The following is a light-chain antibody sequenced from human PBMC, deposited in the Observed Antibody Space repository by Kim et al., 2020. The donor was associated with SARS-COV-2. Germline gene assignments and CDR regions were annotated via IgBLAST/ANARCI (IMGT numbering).Light chain of an antibody. V-gene: IGKV1D-13*01. J-gene: IGKJ4*01. CDR2: FAS. CDR3: QQFNNYPIT. Sequence: GDRVTISCRASQEIGDALAWYQQKPGTPPKVLIYFASNLESGVPSRFSGSGSGTDFTLTISGLQSQDFATYYCQQFNNYPITFGGGTKVDIK. CDR1: QEIGDA.